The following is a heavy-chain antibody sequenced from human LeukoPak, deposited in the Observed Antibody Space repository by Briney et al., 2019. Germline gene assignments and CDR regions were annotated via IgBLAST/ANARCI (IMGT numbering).Heavy chain of an antibody. CDR1: GFTFDDYA. CDR3: AKVAPDSSGDYFDY. Sequence: GRSLRLSCAASGFTFDDYAMHWVRQAPGKGLEGVSGFSWNSGNIGYADSVKGGFTISRDNDKNTLYLQMNSLRAEDTALYYCAKVAPDSSGDYFDYWGQGTLVTVSS. V-gene: IGHV3-9*01. J-gene: IGHJ4*02. CDR2: FSWNSGNI. D-gene: IGHD3-22*01.